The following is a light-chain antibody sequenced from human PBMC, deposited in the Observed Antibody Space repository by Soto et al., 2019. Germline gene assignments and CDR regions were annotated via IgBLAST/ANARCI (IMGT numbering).Light chain of an antibody. Sequence: IVMTQSPATLSVSPGERATLSCRASQNIYSNVAWYQQRPGQAPRLLIYDGFTRATGVAARFSGSGSATDFTLTISSLEPEDFAVYYCQQRARWPSTFGPGTKVDIK. CDR1: QNIYSN. CDR2: DGF. J-gene: IGKJ2*02. CDR3: QQRARWPST. V-gene: IGKV3D-15*01.